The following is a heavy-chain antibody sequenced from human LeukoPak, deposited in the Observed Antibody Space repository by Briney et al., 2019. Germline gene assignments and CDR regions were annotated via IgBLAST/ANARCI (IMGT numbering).Heavy chain of an antibody. CDR2: ISGSGGST. CDR1: GFTFSSYA. CDR3: AKDGGYYSSDYYGMDV. D-gene: IGHD3-22*01. V-gene: IGHV3-23*01. Sequence: HPGGSLRLSCAASGFTFSSYAMSWVRQAPGKGLEWVSAISGSGGSTYYADSVKGRFTISRDSSKNTLYLQMNSLRAEDTAVYYCAKDGGYYSSDYYGMDVWGQGTTVAVSS. J-gene: IGHJ6*02.